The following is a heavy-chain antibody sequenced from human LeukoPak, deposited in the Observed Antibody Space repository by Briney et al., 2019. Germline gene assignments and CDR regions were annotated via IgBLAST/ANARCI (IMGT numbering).Heavy chain of an antibody. V-gene: IGHV3-7*04. CDR3: AWGMDV. J-gene: IGHJ6*02. Sequence: GGSLRLSCAASGFALSSHWMTWVRQVPGRGPEWVANVNRDGSETYYLDSVKGRFTISKDNAKNSLYLQMNSLRLEDTAIYYCAWGMDVWGQGTTVTVSS. CDR2: VNRDGSET. CDR1: GFALSSHW.